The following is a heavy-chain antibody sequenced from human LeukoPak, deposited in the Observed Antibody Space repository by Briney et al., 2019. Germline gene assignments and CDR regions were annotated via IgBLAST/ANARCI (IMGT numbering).Heavy chain of an antibody. CDR1: GFTFGSYA. J-gene: IGHJ4*02. Sequence: GRSLRLSCAASGFTFGSYAMHWVRQAPGKGLEWVAVISYDGSNKYYADSVKGRFTISRGNSKNTLYLQMNSLRAEDTAVYYCARDYYGSGIPDYWGQGTLVTVSS. D-gene: IGHD3-10*01. CDR3: ARDYYGSGIPDY. CDR2: ISYDGSNK. V-gene: IGHV3-30-3*01.